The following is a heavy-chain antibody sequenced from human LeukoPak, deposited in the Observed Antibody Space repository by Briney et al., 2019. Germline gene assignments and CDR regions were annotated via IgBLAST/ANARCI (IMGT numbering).Heavy chain of an antibody. J-gene: IGHJ4*02. CDR3: AREYSSGQN. D-gene: IGHD6-19*01. CDR2: INCNSGGT. Sequence: ASVKVSCKASGYSFTNYYMHWVRQAPGQGLEWMGWINCNSGGTNYAQKFQGRVTMTKDTSISTAYMELSRLRSDDTAMYYCAREYSSGQNWGQGTLVTVSS. CDR1: GYSFTNYY. V-gene: IGHV1-2*02.